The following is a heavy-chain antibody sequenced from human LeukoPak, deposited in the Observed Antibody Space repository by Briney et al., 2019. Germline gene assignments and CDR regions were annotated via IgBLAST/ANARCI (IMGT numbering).Heavy chain of an antibody. Sequence: PGGSLRLSCAASGFTFSSYSMNWVRQAPGKGVEWVSSICSSSSYIYYADSVKGRFTISRDNAKNSLYLQMNSLRAEDTAVYYCARDVVDTAMVPDAFDIWGQGTMVTVPS. CDR3: ARDVVDTAMVPDAFDI. V-gene: IGHV3-21*01. CDR1: GFTFSSYS. J-gene: IGHJ3*02. D-gene: IGHD5-18*01. CDR2: ICSSSSYI.